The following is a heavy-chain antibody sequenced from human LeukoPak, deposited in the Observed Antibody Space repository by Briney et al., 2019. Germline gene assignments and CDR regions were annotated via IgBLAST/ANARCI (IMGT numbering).Heavy chain of an antibody. V-gene: IGHV3-64*01. CDR1: GFTFSSYA. CDR2: ISSNGGST. D-gene: IGHD3-10*01. CDR3: AKDYSRRGSGSYYPFDY. Sequence: GGSLRLSCAASGFTFSSYAMHWVRQAPGKGLEYVSAISSNGGSTYYANSVKGRFTISRDNSKNTLYLQMNSLRAEDTAVYYCAKDYSRRGSGSYYPFDYWGQGTLVTVSS. J-gene: IGHJ4*02.